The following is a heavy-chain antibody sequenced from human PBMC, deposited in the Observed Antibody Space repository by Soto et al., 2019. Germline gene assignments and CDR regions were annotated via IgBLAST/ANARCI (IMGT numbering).Heavy chain of an antibody. CDR2: IDPSDSWT. V-gene: IGHV5-10-1*01. CDR3: ASLGGGGAVNRFGP. Sequence: HGESLKISCKGSGYSFSNYWISWVRQMPGKGLEWMGRIDPSDSWTHYSPSFQGHVTISADKSISTVYVQWSSLKASDTAMHYCASLGGGGAVNRFGPLGQGTLVTVSS. J-gene: IGHJ5*02. CDR1: GYSFSNYW. D-gene: IGHD1-26*01.